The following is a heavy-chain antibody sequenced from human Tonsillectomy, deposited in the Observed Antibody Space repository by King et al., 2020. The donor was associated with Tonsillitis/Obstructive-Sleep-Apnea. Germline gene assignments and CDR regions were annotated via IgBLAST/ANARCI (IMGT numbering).Heavy chain of an antibody. J-gene: IGHJ4*02. CDR2: INTNTGNP. CDR1: GYTFNNYA. V-gene: IGHV7-4-1*02. CDR3: TREFNCGFLVPYY. D-gene: IGHD3-3*01. Sequence: QLVQSGSELKKPGASVKISCKASGYTFNNYAIMWVRQAPGQGLEWMGWINTNTGNPTYAQEFRGRFVFSFDTSVRTAYLQINDLTPEDTAVYYCTREFNCGFLVPYYWGQGTRGTGTS.